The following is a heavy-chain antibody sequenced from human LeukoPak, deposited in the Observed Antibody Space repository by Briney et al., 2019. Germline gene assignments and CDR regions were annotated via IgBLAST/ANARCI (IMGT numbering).Heavy chain of an antibody. V-gene: IGHV4-61*02. CDR1: GGSISSGSYY. CDR2: IYTSGST. CDR3: ARGWDLRVVAFDI. Sequence: SETLSLTCTVSGGSISSGSYYWSWIRQPAGKGLEWIGRIYTSGSTNYNPSLKSRVTMSVDTSKNQFSLKLSSVTAADTAVYYCARGWDLRVVAFDIWGQGTMVTVSS. J-gene: IGHJ3*02. D-gene: IGHD3-10*01.